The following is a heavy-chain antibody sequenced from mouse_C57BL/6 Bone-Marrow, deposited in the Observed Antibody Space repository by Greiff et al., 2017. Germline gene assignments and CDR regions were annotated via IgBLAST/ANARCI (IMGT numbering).Heavy chain of an antibody. D-gene: IGHD1-1*02. J-gene: IGHJ3*01. CDR2: IDPENGDT. CDR1: GFNIKDDY. CDR3: TTWGVGSCAY. V-gene: IGHV14-4*01. Sequence: VQLQQPGAELVRPGASVKLSCTASGFNIKDDYMHWVKQRPEQGLEWIGWIDPENGDTEYASKFQGKATITADKSSNTAYLQLSSLTSEDSAVYYCTTWGVGSCAYWGQGTLVTVSA.